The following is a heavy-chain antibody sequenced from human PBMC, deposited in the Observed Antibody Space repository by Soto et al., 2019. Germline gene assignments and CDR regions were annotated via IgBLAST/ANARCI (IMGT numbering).Heavy chain of an antibody. CDR1: GFTLTYSS. D-gene: IGHD2-15*01. V-gene: IGHV1-58*02. J-gene: IGHJ1*01. CDR3: AAKYFSGSGDPKGRID. CDR2: IVVGSGNT. Sequence: SVKVSCKASGFTLTYSSMQWVRQARGQGLEWIGWIVVGSGNTNYAPKFQGRVTTTWDMSRSTAYMELSSLRSEDTAVYYCAAKYFSGSGDPKGRIDWG.